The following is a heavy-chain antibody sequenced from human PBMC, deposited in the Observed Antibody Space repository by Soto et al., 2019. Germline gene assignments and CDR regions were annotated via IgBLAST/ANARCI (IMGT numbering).Heavy chain of an antibody. CDR3: AREAAMIVVGSSFDY. D-gene: IGHD3-22*01. CDR2: INPSGGST. J-gene: IGHJ4*02. CDR1: GYTFTSYY. Sequence: QVQLVQSGAEVKKPGASVKVSCKASGYTFTSYYMHWVRQAPGQGLEWMGIINPSGGSTSYAQKSQGRGTMTRDTSTSTVYMELSSLRSEYTAVDYCAREAAMIVVGSSFDYWGQGTLVTVSS. V-gene: IGHV1-46*03.